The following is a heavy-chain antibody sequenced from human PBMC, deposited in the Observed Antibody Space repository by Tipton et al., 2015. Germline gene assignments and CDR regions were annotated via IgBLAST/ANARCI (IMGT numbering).Heavy chain of an antibody. D-gene: IGHD7-27*01. CDR3: ARDRPGANSFDY. J-gene: IGHJ4*02. CDR1: GGSISSEY. Sequence: TLSLTCTVSGGSISSEYWSWIRQPPGKGLEWIGYVFYTGSTYYNPSLERRVTISVDTFENQFSLKLSSVTAADTAVYYCARDRPGANSFDYWGQGTLVTVSS. CDR2: VFYTGST. V-gene: IGHV4-59*01.